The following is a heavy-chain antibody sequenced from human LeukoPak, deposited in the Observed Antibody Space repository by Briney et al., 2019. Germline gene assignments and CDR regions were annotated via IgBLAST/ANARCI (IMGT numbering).Heavy chain of an antibody. CDR2: IKQDGSEK. CDR3: ARVPYSSGWYVGAFDI. V-gene: IGHV3-7*01. J-gene: IGHJ3*02. CDR1: GFTFSSYW. Sequence: GGSLRLSCAASGFTFSSYWMSWVRQGPGKGLEWVANIKQDGSEKYYVDSVKGRFTISRDNAKNSLYLQMNSLRAEDTAVYYCARVPYSSGWYVGAFDIWGQGTMVTVSS. D-gene: IGHD6-19*01.